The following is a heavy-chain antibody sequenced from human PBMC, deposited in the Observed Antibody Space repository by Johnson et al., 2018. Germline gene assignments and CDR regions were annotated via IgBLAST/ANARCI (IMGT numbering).Heavy chain of an antibody. D-gene: IGHD2-15*01. V-gene: IGHV3-30*03. CDR2: ISHDGSNK. CDR3: AREGDCSGGTCYGFGH. Sequence: QVQLQESGGGLVQPGGSLRLSCVASGFTLSNYAMNWVRQAPGKGLEWVAVISHDGSNKYYAGSVKGRFSISRDNYKKTLHRQMNSLRAEDTAVYYWAREGDCSGGTCYGFGHWGQGTLGTVSS. CDR1: GFTLSNYA. J-gene: IGHJ4*02.